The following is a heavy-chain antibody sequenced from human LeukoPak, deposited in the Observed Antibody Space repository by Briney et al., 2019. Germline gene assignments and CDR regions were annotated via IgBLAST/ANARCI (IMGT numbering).Heavy chain of an antibody. Sequence: GGSLRLSCAASGFTFSIYAMHWVRQAPGKGLEWVAVISHDGINKDYADSVKGRFAISRDNPKNALFLQMNSLRAEDTAVYFCARASRRDSSAYYYEYWGQGSLVTVYS. D-gene: IGHD3-22*01. CDR3: ARASRRDSSAYYYEY. CDR2: ISHDGINK. J-gene: IGHJ4*02. CDR1: GFTFSIYA. V-gene: IGHV3-30*09.